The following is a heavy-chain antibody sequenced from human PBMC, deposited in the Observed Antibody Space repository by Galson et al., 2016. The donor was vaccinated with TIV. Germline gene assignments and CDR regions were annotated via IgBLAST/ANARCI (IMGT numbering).Heavy chain of an antibody. D-gene: IGHD1-1*01. J-gene: IGHJ6*03. CDR1: GFTFDRYA. CDR3: AKDYMWKENYFYMHV. Sequence: SLRLSCATSGFTFDRYAMHWVRQRPGKGLEWVSLITWEGDRTHYADSVQGRFTISRDNSRLSLYLQMDSLRFEDTAIYFCAKDYMWKENYFYMHVWGKGTTVTVSS. V-gene: IGHV3-43*01. CDR2: ITWEGDRT.